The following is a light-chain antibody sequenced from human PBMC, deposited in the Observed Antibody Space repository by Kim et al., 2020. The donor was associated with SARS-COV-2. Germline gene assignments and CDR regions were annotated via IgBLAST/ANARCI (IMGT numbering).Light chain of an antibody. Sequence: LTCTLRSGINVGAYRIYWYQQKPGSPPQYLLRYKSDSDKQQGSGVPSRFSGSKDASANAGILLISGLQSEDEADYYCMIWHSSAWVFGGGTQLTVL. CDR2: YKSDSDK. CDR3: MIWHSSAWV. CDR1: SGINVGAYR. J-gene: IGLJ3*02. V-gene: IGLV5-45*01.